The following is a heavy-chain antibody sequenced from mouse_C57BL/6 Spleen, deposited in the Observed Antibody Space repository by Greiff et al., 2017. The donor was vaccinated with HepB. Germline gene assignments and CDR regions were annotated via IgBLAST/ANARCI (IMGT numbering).Heavy chain of an antibody. CDR1: GYTFTSYW. D-gene: IGHD1-1*01. Sequence: QVQLQQPGAELVMPGASVKLSCKASGYTFTSYWMHWVKQRPGQGLEWIGEIDPSDSYTNYNQKFKGKSTLTVDKSSSTAYMQLSSLTSEDSAVCYCARGSSYDSYDIDYWGQGTTLTVSS. V-gene: IGHV1-69*01. CDR2: IDPSDSYT. J-gene: IGHJ2*01. CDR3: ARGSSYDSYDIDY.